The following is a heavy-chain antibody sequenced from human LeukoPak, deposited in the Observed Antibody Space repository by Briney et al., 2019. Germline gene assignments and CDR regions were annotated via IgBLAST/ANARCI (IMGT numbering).Heavy chain of an antibody. V-gene: IGHV1-69*13. CDR3: AKGPYYVWGSFDY. CDR1: GGTFSSYA. J-gene: IGHJ4*02. D-gene: IGHD3-16*01. CDR2: IIPIFGTA. Sequence: SVKVSCKASGGTFSSYAISWVRQAPGQGLEWMGGIIPIFGTANYAQKFQGRVTITADESTSTAYMELSSLRAEDTAVYYCAKGPYYVWGSFDYWGQGTLVTVSS.